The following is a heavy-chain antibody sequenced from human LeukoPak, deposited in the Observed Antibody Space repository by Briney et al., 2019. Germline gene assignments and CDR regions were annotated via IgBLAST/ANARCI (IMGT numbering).Heavy chain of an antibody. J-gene: IGHJ4*02. Sequence: GGSLRLSCAASGFTFNNYAMHWVRQAPGKGLEWVAVISYDGSNKYYADSVKGRFTISRDNSKNTLYLQMNSLRAEDTAVYYCAKVYSAGWYPGYFDYWGQGTLVTVSS. CDR3: AKVYSAGWYPGYFDY. CDR2: ISYDGSNK. CDR1: GFTFNNYA. V-gene: IGHV3-30*04. D-gene: IGHD6-19*01.